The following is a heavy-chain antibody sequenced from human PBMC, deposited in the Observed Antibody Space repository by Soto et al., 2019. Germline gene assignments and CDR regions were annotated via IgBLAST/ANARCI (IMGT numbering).Heavy chain of an antibody. CDR1: GYTFTSYY. V-gene: IGHV1-46*01. J-gene: IGHJ1*01. Sequence: ASVKVSCKASGYTFTSYYMHWVRQAPGQGFEWMGIINPSGGSTSYAQKFQGRVTMTRDTSTSTVYMELSSLRSEDTAVYYCARGTINVVVTAGEYFQHWGQGTLVTVSS. CDR3: ARGTINVVVTAGEYFQH. D-gene: IGHD2-21*02. CDR2: INPSGGST.